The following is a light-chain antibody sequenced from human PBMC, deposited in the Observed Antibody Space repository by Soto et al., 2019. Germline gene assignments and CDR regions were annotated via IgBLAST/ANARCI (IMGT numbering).Light chain of an antibody. CDR2: KAS. Sequence: DIQMTQYPSTLSASVGDRVTITCRASQSISSWLAWYQQKPGKAPKLLIYKASSLESGVPSRFSGSGSGTEFTLTISRLQPDDFATYYCQQYNSSWTFGQGTKVDIX. V-gene: IGKV1-5*03. CDR1: QSISSW. J-gene: IGKJ1*01. CDR3: QQYNSSWT.